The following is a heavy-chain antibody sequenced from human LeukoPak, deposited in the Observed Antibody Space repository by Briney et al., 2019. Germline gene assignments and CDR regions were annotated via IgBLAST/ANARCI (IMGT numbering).Heavy chain of an antibody. V-gene: IGHV4-61*02. Sequence: PSETLSLTCTVSGGSINTNTYFWNWIRQPAGKRLEWIGRIYASGRTDYSPSLTSRLSMSINTSSNQISLTLTSVTAADTAVYYCARYVDPYDISPHAFDIWGQGTVVTVSP. CDR1: GGSINTNTYF. D-gene: IGHD3-22*01. CDR2: IYASGRT. CDR3: ARYVDPYDISPHAFDI. J-gene: IGHJ3*02.